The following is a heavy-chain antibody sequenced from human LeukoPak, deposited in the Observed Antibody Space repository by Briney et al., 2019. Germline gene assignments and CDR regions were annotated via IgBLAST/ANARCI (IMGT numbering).Heavy chain of an antibody. Sequence: GGSLRLSCAASGFTFSSYWMSWVRQAPGKGLEWVATIKYDGSDKYYVDSVRGRFTISRDNAKNSLYLQMNSLSGEDTAVYFCARPSFSSGSYSDHWGQGTLVTVSS. V-gene: IGHV3-7*01. D-gene: IGHD6-19*01. CDR3: ARPSFSSGSYSDH. J-gene: IGHJ4*02. CDR1: GFTFSSYW. CDR2: IKYDGSDK.